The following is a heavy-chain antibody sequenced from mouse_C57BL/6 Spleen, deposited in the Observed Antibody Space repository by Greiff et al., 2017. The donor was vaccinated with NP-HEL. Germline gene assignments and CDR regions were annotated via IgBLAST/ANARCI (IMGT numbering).Heavy chain of an antibody. D-gene: IGHD1-1*01. Sequence: EVQRVESGGGLVQPGGSLSLSCAASGFTFTDYYMSWVRQPPGKALEWLGFIRNKANGYTTEYSASVKGRFTISRDNSQSILYLQMNALRAEDSATYYCAGYKSSYGYFDVWGTGTTVTVSS. CDR3: AGYKSSYGYFDV. CDR2: IRNKANGYTT. J-gene: IGHJ1*03. V-gene: IGHV7-3*01. CDR1: GFTFTDYY.